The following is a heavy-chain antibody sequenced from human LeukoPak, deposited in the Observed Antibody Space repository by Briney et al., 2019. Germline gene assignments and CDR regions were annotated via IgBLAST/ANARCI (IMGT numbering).Heavy chain of an antibody. CDR3: ARVSGVGDFWSGYFDY. D-gene: IGHD3-3*01. CDR2: ISSSSSYI. V-gene: IGHV3-21*01. Sequence: GGSLRLSCAASGFTFSNAWMNWVRQAPGKGLEWVSSISSSSSYIYYADSVKGRFTISRDNAKNSLYLQMNSLRAEDTAVYYCARVSGVGDFWSGYFDYWGQGTLVTVSS. J-gene: IGHJ4*02. CDR1: GFTFSNAW.